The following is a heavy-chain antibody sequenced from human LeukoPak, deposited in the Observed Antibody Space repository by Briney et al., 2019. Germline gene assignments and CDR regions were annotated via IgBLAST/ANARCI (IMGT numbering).Heavy chain of an antibody. Sequence: PSETLSLTCTVSGGSHSSYFGSWIRQPPGKGLELIGYIFYAGSTNYSPSLKSRVTISVDTSKNQFSLRLSSVTAADTAVYYCAGMQYDSSGYYYFDYWGQGTLVTVSA. CDR1: GGSHSSYF. D-gene: IGHD3-22*01. CDR2: IFYAGST. V-gene: IGHV4-59*01. J-gene: IGHJ4*02. CDR3: AGMQYDSSGYYYFDY.